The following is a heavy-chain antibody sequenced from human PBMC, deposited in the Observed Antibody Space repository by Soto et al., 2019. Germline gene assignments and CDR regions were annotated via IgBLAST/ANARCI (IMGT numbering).Heavy chain of an antibody. D-gene: IGHD3-16*01. J-gene: IGHJ4*02. CDR3: ARSGHSFGGVV. CDR1: GGSMSGYY. Sequence: SETLSLTCTVSGGSMSGYYCSWIRQPPGKGLEYIGYIFYTGSTSYNASLTSRVAISLDTPNNQISLKLKSVTAADTAVYYCARSGHSFGGVVWGQVILVTVS. V-gene: IGHV4-59*01. CDR2: IFYTGST.